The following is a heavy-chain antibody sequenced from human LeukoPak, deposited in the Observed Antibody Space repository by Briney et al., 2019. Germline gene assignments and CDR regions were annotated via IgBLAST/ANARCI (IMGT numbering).Heavy chain of an antibody. J-gene: IGHJ4*02. CDR2: ISSGGRTI. V-gene: IGHV3-48*03. CDR1: GFTFSSYE. D-gene: IGHD3-10*01. CDR3: TGNYYGSGSYADFDY. Sequence: GGSLSLSCAASGFTFSSYEMNWDRQAQGKGRKWVSYISSGGRTIYYADHVKGRFNISRDNYKNKLYLQMDSLKPEDTAVYYCTGNYYGSGSYADFDYWGQGTLVTVSS.